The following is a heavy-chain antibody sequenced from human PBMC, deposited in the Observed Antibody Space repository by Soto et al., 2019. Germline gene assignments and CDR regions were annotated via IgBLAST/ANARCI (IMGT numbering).Heavy chain of an antibody. CDR3: AKDGDYYGSGSYYTGNHYFDY. V-gene: IGHV3-23*01. CDR1: GFTFSSYA. D-gene: IGHD3-10*01. CDR2: ISGSGGST. Sequence: EVQLLESGGGLVQPGGSLRLSCAASGFTFSSYAMSWVRQAPGKGLEWVSAISGSGGSTYYADSVKGRFTISRDNAKNTLYLQMNSLRAEDTAVYYCAKDGDYYGSGSYYTGNHYFDYCGQGTLVTVSS. J-gene: IGHJ4*02.